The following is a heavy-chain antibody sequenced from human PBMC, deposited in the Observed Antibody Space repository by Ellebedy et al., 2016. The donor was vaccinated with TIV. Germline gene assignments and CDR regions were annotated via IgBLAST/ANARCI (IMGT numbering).Heavy chain of an antibody. J-gene: IGHJ3*02. V-gene: IGHV4-39*07. CDR2: IYYSGST. CDR3: ARVVWQQPVSYAFDI. Sequence: MPGGSLRLSCPVSGGSTSSSSYYWGWIRQPPGTGLEWIGSIYYSGSTNYNPSLKTRVTISVDTSKNQFSLKLSSVTAADTAVYYCARVVWQQPVSYAFDIWGQGTMVTVSS. CDR1: GGSTSSSSYY. D-gene: IGHD6-13*01.